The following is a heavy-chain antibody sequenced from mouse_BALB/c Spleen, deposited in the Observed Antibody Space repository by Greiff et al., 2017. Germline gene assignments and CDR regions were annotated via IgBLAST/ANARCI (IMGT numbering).Heavy chain of an antibody. J-gene: IGHJ1*01. CDR2: ISSGGSYT. CDR3: ARHYYRYDGVLYWYFDV. CDR1: GFTFSSYA. D-gene: IGHD2-14*01. Sequence: EVQVVESGGGLVKPGGSLKLSCAASGFTFSSYAMSWVRQTPEKRLEWVATISSGGSYTYYPDSVKGRFTISRDNAKNTLYLQMSSLRSEDTAMYYCARHYYRYDGVLYWYFDVWGAGTTVTVSS. V-gene: IGHV5-9-3*01.